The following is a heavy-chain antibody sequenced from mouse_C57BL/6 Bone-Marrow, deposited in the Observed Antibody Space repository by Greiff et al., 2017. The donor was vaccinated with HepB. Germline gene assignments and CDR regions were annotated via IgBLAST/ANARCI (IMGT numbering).Heavy chain of an antibody. J-gene: IGHJ3*01. CDR1: GYNFTSYT. V-gene: IGHV1-4*01. CDR3: ARTSRYYDYDGGFAY. D-gene: IGHD2-4*01. CDR2: INPSSGST. Sequence: VQGVESGAELARPGASVKMSCKASGYNFTSYTMHWVKHRPGQGLEWIGYINPSSGSTNYNQRFKDKATLTADKSSSTAYMQLTSLTSEDSAVYYCARTSRYYDYDGGFAYWGRGTLVTVSA.